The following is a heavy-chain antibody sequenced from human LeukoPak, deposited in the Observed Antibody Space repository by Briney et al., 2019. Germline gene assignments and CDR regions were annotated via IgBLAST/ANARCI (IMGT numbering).Heavy chain of an antibody. D-gene: IGHD4-17*01. CDR1: GGSLSSYY. J-gene: IGHJ4*02. CDR3: ARGDPDYGDPCFDY. V-gene: IGHV4-4*07. CDR2: IYTSGST. Sequence: PSETLSLTCTVPGGSLSSYYWSWIRQPAGKGLEWIGRIYTSGSTNYSPSLKSRVTMSVDTSKNQFSLKLSSVTAADTAVYYCARGDPDYGDPCFDYWGQGTLVTVSS.